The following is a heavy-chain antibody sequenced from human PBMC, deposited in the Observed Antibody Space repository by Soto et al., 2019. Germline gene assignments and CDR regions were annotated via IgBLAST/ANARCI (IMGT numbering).Heavy chain of an antibody. CDR3: ARAFAGFGAYWYFDL. V-gene: IGHV4-59*01. D-gene: IGHD3-16*01. CDR1: GCSITDYY. Sequence: PSATQCLTCTVSGCSITDYYWSWIRQPPGKALEWIGYGYHSVSIHYNPSLKTRVTISVDTSENQFSLRLSSVTAADTAVYYCARAFAGFGAYWYFDLWGRGTLVTVS. J-gene: IGHJ2*01. CDR2: GYHSVSI.